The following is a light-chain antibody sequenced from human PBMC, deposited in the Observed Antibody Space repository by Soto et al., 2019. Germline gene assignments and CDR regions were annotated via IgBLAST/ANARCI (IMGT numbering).Light chain of an antibody. V-gene: IGLV2-14*01. CDR1: SSDVGGYHY. CDR2: DVS. Sequence: LTQAASGSGAAGQGSTISCTGTSSDVGGYHYVSWYQQYPGKAPKVMIYDVSNRPSGVSNRFSASKSGTTASLTISGLQPEDEADYYCSSYTSSNTYVFGTGTKVTVL. CDR3: SSYTSSNTYV. J-gene: IGLJ1*01.